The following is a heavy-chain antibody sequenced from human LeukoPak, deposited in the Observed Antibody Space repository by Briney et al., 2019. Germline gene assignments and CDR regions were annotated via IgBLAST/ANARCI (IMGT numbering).Heavy chain of an antibody. Sequence: GASVKVSCKASGYTFTNYGISWVRQAPGQGLEWMGWISGYNGNTKYAQKVQVRLTMTTETSTSTAYMELRSLRYDDTAVYYCARDGAYYDILTGYYYYYMDVWGKGTTVTVSS. D-gene: IGHD3-9*01. CDR2: ISGYNGNT. CDR1: GYTFTNYG. V-gene: IGHV1-18*01. CDR3: ARDGAYYDILTGYYYYYMDV. J-gene: IGHJ6*03.